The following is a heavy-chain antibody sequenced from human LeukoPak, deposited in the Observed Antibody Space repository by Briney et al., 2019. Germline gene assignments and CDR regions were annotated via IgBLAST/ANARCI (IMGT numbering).Heavy chain of an antibody. Sequence: SETLSLTCAVYGGSFSGYYWSWIRQPPGKGLEWIGEINHSGSTNYNPSLKSRVTISVDTSKNQFSLKLSSVTAADTAVYYCARDRGGSDWNFHFDYWGQGTLVTVSS. CDR2: INHSGST. CDR3: ARDRGGSDWNFHFDY. J-gene: IGHJ4*02. CDR1: GGSFSGYY. D-gene: IGHD1-7*01. V-gene: IGHV4-34*01.